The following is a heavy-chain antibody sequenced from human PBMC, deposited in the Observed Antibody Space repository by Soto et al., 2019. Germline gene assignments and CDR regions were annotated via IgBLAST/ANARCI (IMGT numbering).Heavy chain of an antibody. J-gene: IGHJ4*02. CDR1: GFTFRSYA. CDR2: ISGSGFGT. D-gene: IGHD3-22*01. V-gene: IGHV3-23*01. Sequence: PVGSLRLSCAASGFTFRSYAMSWVRQTPGKGLLWVSTISGSGFGTHYADSVKGRFTISRENSKNTLYLQMNSLRAEDTAVYYCAKEDDSAGYFSPPVDWGQGTLVTVSS. CDR3: AKEDDSAGYFSPPVD.